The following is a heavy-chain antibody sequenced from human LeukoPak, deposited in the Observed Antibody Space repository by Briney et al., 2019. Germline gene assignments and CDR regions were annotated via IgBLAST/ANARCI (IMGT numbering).Heavy chain of an antibody. V-gene: IGHV3-7*01. CDR2: IKQDGSEK. CDR1: GFTFSSYW. J-gene: IGHJ4*02. Sequence: GGSLRLSCAASGFTFSSYWMSWVRQAPGKGLEWVANIKQDGSEKYYVDSVKGRFTISRDNAKNSLYLQMNSLRAEDTAVYYCAAQYHDFWSGMYYFDYWGQGTLVTVSS. D-gene: IGHD3-3*01. CDR3: AAQYHDFWSGMYYFDY.